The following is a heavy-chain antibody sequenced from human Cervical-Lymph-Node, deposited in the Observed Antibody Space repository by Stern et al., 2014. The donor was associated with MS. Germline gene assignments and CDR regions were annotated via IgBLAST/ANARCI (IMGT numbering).Heavy chain of an antibody. D-gene: IGHD2-15*01. CDR3: ARRDCSGGSCYMGVSH. V-gene: IGHV1-8*01. CDR2: MNPNNGNT. Sequence: VHLVESGAEVKKPGASVKVSCKASGYTFTSHDLNWVRQATGQGLEWMGWMNPNNGNTGYAQKFQDRVTMTRDTSISTAYMELSSLTSEDTAVYYCARRDCSGGSCYMGVSHRGQGTLVTVSS. J-gene: IGHJ4*02. CDR1: GYTFTSHD.